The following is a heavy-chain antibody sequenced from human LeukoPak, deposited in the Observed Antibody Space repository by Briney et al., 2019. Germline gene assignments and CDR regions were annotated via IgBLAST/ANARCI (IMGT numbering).Heavy chain of an antibody. CDR1: GFTFSGSA. D-gene: IGHD6-13*01. Sequence: GGSLRLSCAASGFTFSGSAMHWVRQASGKGLECVGRIRSKANSYATAYAASVKGRFTISRDDSRNTAYLQMNSLKPEDTAVYYCARRPGYSSSWTNDYWGQGTLATVSS. V-gene: IGHV3-73*01. J-gene: IGHJ4*02. CDR2: IRSKANSYAT. CDR3: ARRPGYSSSWTNDY.